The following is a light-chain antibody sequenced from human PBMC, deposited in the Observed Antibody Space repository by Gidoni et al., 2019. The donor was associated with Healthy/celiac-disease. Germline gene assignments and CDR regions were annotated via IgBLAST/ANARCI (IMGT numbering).Light chain of an antibody. CDR2: AAS. J-gene: IGKJ4*01. Sequence: IQLTQSPSSLSASVGDRVTITCRASQGISSYLAWYQQKPGKAPKLLIYAASTLQSGVPSRFSGSGSATYFTLTISSLQPEDFATYYCQQLNSYPLTFGGGTQVEIK. CDR3: QQLNSYPLT. CDR1: QGISSY. V-gene: IGKV1-9*01.